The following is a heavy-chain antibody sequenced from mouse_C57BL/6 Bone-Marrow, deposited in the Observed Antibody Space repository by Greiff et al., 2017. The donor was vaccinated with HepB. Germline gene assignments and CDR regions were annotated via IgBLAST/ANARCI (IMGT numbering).Heavy chain of an antibody. D-gene: IGHD1-1*01. V-gene: IGHV1-81*01. CDR1: GYTFTSYG. CDR3: AREIPYYYGSSYENY. CDR2: IYPRSGNT. Sequence: QVQLKQSGAELARPGASVKLSCKASGYTFTSYGISWVKQRTGQGLEWIGEIYPRSGNTYYNEKFKGKATLTVDKSSSTAYMELRSLTSEDSAVYFCAREIPYYYGSSYENYWGQGTTLTVSS. J-gene: IGHJ2*01.